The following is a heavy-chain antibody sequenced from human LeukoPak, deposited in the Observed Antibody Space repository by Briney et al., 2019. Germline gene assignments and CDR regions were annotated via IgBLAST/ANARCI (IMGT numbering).Heavy chain of an antibody. CDR2: IYTSGST. J-gene: IGHJ4*02. V-gene: IGHV4-61*02. Sequence: SQTLSLTCTVSGGSISSGSYYWSWIRQPAGKGLEWIGRIYTSGSTNYNPSLKSRVTISVDTSKNQFSLKLSSVTAADTAVYYCARGYYDSSGYELWGQETLVTVSS. CDR1: GGSISSGSYY. CDR3: ARGYYDSSGYEL. D-gene: IGHD3-22*01.